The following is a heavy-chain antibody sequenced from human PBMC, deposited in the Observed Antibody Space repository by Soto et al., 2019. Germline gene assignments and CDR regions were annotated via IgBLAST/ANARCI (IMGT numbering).Heavy chain of an antibody. Sequence: SETLSLTCTVSGGSISSYYWSWIRQPPGKGLERIGYIYYSGSTNYNPSLKSRVTISVDTSKNQFSLKLSSVTAADTAVYYCAKSTVTTEYYYYYYYMDVWGKGTTVTVSS. D-gene: IGHD4-17*01. CDR2: IYYSGST. J-gene: IGHJ6*03. CDR3: AKSTVTTEYYYYYYYMDV. V-gene: IGHV4-59*01. CDR1: GGSISSYY.